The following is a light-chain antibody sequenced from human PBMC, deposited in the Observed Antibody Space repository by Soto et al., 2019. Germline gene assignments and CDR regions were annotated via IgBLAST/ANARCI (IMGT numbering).Light chain of an antibody. CDR2: KIS. CDR1: QSLVHIDGNTY. V-gene: IGKV2-24*01. Sequence: DIVLTQTRLSSPVTLGQPASISCRSSQSLVHIDGNTYFNWLQQRPGQPPRLLIYKISNRFPGVPDRFSGSEAGTAITLKISRVEAEDVRVYYCMPATQSYTFGQGTRLEIK. J-gene: IGKJ2*01. CDR3: MPATQSYT.